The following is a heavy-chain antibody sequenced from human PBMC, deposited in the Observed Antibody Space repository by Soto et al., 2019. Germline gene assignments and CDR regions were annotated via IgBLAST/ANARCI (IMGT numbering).Heavy chain of an antibody. CDR2: ISPNSGNT. CDR1: GYTFTRNG. CDR3: VKDRDSNSWPSRDV. J-gene: IGHJ6*02. D-gene: IGHD3-22*01. Sequence: QVHLVQSGAEVMKPGASVNVSCKTSGYTFTRNGISWVRQAPGQGLEWMGWISPNSGNTRYAQKLQDRVIMTTDTSTSTAYMELRSLRSDDTAVYYCVKDRDSNSWPSRDVWGPGTTVTVSS. V-gene: IGHV1-18*01.